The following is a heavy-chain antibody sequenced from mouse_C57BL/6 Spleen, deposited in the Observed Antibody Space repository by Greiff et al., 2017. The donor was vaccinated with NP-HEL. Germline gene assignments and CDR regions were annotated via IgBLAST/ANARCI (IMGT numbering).Heavy chain of an antibody. Sequence: EVKLQESGPGLVKPSQSLSLTCSVTGYSITSGAYWNWIRQPPGNKLEWMGYISYDGSNNYNPSLKNRSSITRDTSKNQFFLKLNTVTTEDTATYYCARDQLGWYFDVWGTGTTVTVSS. D-gene: IGHD4-1*02. CDR2: ISYDGSN. CDR1: GYSITSGAY. V-gene: IGHV3-6*01. CDR3: ARDQLGWYFDV. J-gene: IGHJ1*03.